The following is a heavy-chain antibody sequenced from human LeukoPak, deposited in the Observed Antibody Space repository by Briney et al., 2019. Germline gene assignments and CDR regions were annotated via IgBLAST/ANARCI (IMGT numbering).Heavy chain of an antibody. D-gene: IGHD3-22*01. J-gene: IGHJ3*02. CDR3: ASGDYYYDSSGHALDI. CDR1: GDSISSYY. V-gene: IGHV4-59*01. Sequence: PSETLSLTCTVSGDSISSYYWSWIRQPPGKGLEWIGYIYYSGSTNYNPSLKSRVTISVDTSKNQFSLKLSSVTAADTAVYYCASGDYYYDSSGHALDIWGQGTMVTVSS. CDR2: IYYSGST.